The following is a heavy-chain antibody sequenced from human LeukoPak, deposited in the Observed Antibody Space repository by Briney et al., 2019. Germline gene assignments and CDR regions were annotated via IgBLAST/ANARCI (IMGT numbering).Heavy chain of an antibody. Sequence: PGGSLRLSCAASGFTVSSNYMSWVRQAPGKGLEWVSVIYSGGSTYYADSVKGRFTISRDNSKNTLYLQMNSLRAEDTAVYYCARCCVYYYDSSGYFPDYWGQGTLVTVSS. CDR1: GFTVSSNY. CDR3: ARCCVYYYDSSGYFPDY. V-gene: IGHV3-66*01. D-gene: IGHD3-22*01. J-gene: IGHJ4*02. CDR2: IYSGGST.